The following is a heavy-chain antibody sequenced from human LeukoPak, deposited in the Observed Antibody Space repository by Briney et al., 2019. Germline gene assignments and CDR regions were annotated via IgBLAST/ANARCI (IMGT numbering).Heavy chain of an antibody. CDR3: ARRIAAAAAPYYLDY. CDR1: GFTSSSYW. Sequence: PGGSLRLSCAASGFTSSSYWMHWVRQAPGKGLLWVSRINSDGSSTSYADSVKGRFTISRDNAKNTLYLQMNSLRAEDTAVYYCARRIAAAAAPYYLDYWGQGTLVTVSS. D-gene: IGHD6-13*01. V-gene: IGHV3-74*01. J-gene: IGHJ4*02. CDR2: INSDGSST.